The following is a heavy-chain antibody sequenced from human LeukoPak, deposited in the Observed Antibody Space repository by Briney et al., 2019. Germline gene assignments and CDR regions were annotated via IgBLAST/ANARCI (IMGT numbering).Heavy chain of an antibody. CDR3: TGGALDY. J-gene: IGHJ4*02. V-gene: IGHV3-7*04. CDR2: INQDGREQ. CDR1: GFTFSDYW. Sequence: GGSLRLSCAASGFTFSDYWMSWVRQAPGQGLEWVAKINQDGREQHFVDSVKGRFTISRDNAQNSLFLQMDSLRAKDTAVYYCTGGALDYWGQGALVSVSS.